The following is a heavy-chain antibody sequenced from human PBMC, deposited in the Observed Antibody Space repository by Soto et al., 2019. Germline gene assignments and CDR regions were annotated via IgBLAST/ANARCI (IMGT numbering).Heavy chain of an antibody. Sequence: QVQLVQSGAEVKKPGSSVKVSCKASGGTFSSYAISWVRQAPGQGLEWMGGIIPIFGTANYAQKFQGRVTITADESTSTAYMELSSLRFEDTAVYYCARGTFTVTTNFPIYGMDVWGQGTTVTVSS. J-gene: IGHJ6*02. CDR3: ARGTFTVTTNFPIYGMDV. CDR1: GGTFSSYA. V-gene: IGHV1-69*01. D-gene: IGHD4-17*01. CDR2: IIPIFGTA.